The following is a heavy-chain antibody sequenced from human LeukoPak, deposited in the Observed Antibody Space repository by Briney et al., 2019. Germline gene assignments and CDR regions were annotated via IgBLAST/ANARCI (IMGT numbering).Heavy chain of an antibody. CDR1: GDSISSGVYY. CDR2: IYYSGIT. J-gene: IGHJ6*02. CDR3: ARDPRGYGMDV. D-gene: IGHD2-15*01. Sequence: SEALSLTCTVSGDSISSGVYYWSWIRQGPGKGLEWIGYIYYSGITYYNPSLKSRVTISLDTSRNQFSLRLNSVTAADTAVYYCARDPRGYGMDVWGRGTTVTVSS. V-gene: IGHV4-31*03.